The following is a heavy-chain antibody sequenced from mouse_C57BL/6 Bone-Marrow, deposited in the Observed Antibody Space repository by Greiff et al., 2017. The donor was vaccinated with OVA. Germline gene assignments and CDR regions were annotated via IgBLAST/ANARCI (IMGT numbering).Heavy chain of an antibody. D-gene: IGHD1-1*01. CDR1: GYSITSGYY. J-gene: IGHJ2*01. CDR2: ISYDGSN. Sequence: EVKLVESGPGLVKPSQSLSLTCSVTGYSITSGYYWNWIRQFPGNKLEWMGYISYDGSNNYNPSLKNRISITRDTSKNQFFLKLNSVTTEDTATYYCARAFYYGLYFDYWGQGTTLTVSS. V-gene: IGHV3-6*01. CDR3: ARAFYYGLYFDY.